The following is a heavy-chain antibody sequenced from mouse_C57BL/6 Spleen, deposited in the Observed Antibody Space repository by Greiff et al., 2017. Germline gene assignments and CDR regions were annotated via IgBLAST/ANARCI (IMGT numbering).Heavy chain of an antibody. CDR3: ARHEAYYGSPAWFAY. Sequence: VQVVESGAELVKPGASVKLSCKASGYTFTEYTIHWVKQRSGQGLEWIGWFYPGSGSIKYNEKFKDKATLTADKSSSTVYMELSRLTSEDSAVYFCARHEAYYGSPAWFAYWGQGTLVTVSA. V-gene: IGHV1-62-2*01. CDR1: GYTFTEYT. J-gene: IGHJ3*01. CDR2: FYPGSGSI. D-gene: IGHD1-1*01.